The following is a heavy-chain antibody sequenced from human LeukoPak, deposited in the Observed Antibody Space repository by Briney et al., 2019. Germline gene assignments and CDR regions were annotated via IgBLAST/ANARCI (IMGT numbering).Heavy chain of an antibody. D-gene: IGHD3-10*01. J-gene: IGHJ5*02. CDR1: GGSISSSSYY. V-gene: IGHV4-39*01. Sequence: PSETLYLTCTVAGGSISSSSYYWGWIRQPPGKGLEWIGSIYYSGSTYYNPSLKSRVTISVDTSKNQFSLQLSSVTAEATAVYYCASLWFGELPYNWFDPWGQGTLVTVSS. CDR3: ASLWFGELPYNWFDP. CDR2: IYYSGST.